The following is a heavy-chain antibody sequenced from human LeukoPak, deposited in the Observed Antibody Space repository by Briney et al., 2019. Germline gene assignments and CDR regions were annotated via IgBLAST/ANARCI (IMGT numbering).Heavy chain of an antibody. J-gene: IGHJ3*02. CDR1: GFTFSSYW. V-gene: IGHV3-72*01. D-gene: IGHD1-26*01. Sequence: GGSLRLSCAASGFTFSSYWMSWVRQAPGKGLEWVGRTRNKANSYSTEYAASVKGRFTISRDDSKNSLYLQMNSLKTEDTAVYYCARGGSYVAFDIWGQGTMVTVSS. CDR2: TRNKANSYST. CDR3: ARGGSYVAFDI.